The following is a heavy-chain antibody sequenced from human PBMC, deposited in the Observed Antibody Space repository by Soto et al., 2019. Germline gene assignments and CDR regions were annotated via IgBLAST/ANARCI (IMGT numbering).Heavy chain of an antibody. CDR1: GFTYSSYG. CDR3: AKDRPYCSSTSCYSRLHYYMDV. CDR2: ISSSGGST. J-gene: IGHJ6*03. Sequence: GGSLSLSCAASGFTYSSYGMSWVRQAPGKGLEWVSAISSSGGSTFYADSVKGRFTISRDNSKNTLYLQMNSLRAEDTAVYYCAKDRPYCSSTSCYSRLHYYMDVWGKGTTVTVSS. V-gene: IGHV3-23*01. D-gene: IGHD2-2*01.